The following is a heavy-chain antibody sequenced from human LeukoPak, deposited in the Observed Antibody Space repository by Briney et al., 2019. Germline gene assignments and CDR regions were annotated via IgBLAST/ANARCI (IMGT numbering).Heavy chain of an antibody. J-gene: IGHJ6*04. Sequence: GGSLRLSCAVSGFTFSTFSMSWVRQVPGKGLEWVSSISSGSSYTYYADSVKGRFTISRDNAKNSLYLQMNSLRAEDTAVYYCAELGITMIGGVWGKGTTVTISS. CDR2: ISSGSSYT. CDR3: AELGITMIGGV. CDR1: GFTFSTFS. V-gene: IGHV3-21*01. D-gene: IGHD3-10*02.